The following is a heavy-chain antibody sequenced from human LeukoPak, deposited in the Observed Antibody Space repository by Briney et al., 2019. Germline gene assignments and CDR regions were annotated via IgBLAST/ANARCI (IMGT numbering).Heavy chain of an antibody. CDR3: VGVVVITPY. V-gene: IGHV3-30*02. CDR1: GFTFGTNG. Sequence: GGSLRLSCVASGFTFGTNGMHWVRQAPGKGLEWVALIRYDGSNKDYADSVKGRFIVSRDNSKDTLYMQMNSLRVEDTAVYYCVGVVVITPYWGQGTLVTVSP. D-gene: IGHD3-22*01. J-gene: IGHJ4*02. CDR2: IRYDGSNK.